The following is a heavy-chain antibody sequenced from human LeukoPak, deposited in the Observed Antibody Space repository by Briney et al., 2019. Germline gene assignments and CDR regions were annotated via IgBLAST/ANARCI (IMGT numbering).Heavy chain of an antibody. V-gene: IGHV4-59*02. CDR1: PGSVSSYF. CDR3: AIDLWCSSWFSNWFDP. Sequence: SETLSLTCNVSPGSVSSYFWSWFRQPPGKGLEWIGYIYYSGSTHYNPSLKSRVTISVDTSKNQISLKLSSVTAEDSAVYYGAIDLWCSSWFSNWFDPWGQGTLVTVSS. J-gene: IGHJ5*02. D-gene: IGHD6-13*01. CDR2: IYYSGST.